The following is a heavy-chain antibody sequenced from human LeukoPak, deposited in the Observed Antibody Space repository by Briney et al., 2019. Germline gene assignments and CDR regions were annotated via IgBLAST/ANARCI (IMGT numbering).Heavy chain of an antibody. CDR2: TYYRSKWYN. D-gene: IGHD3-10*01. V-gene: IGHV6-1*01. CDR3: ARAGLYYYGSGSYYPAPHAFDI. CDR1: GDSVSSNSAA. J-gene: IGHJ3*02. Sequence: SQTLSLTCAISGDSVSSNSAAWNWIRQSPSRGLEWLGRTYYRSKWYNDYAVSVKSRITINPDTSKNQSSLQLNSVTPEDTAVYHCARAGLYYYGSGSYYPAPHAFDIWGQGTMVTVSS.